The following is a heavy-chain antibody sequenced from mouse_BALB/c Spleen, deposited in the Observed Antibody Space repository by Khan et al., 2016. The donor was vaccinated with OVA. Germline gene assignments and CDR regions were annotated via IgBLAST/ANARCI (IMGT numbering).Heavy chain of an antibody. CDR3: AGSRDNFLHDY. J-gene: IGHJ2*01. CDR1: GYTFTNYG. CDR2: INTYTGAT. V-gene: IGHV9-1*02. D-gene: IGHD1-3*01. Sequence: QIQLVQSGPELKKPGESVKISCKASGYTFTNYGLNWMNQAPGKGLKWMGWINTYTGATVYADDFKGRFVFSLESSASTAHLQSNNLKNEDMATLCGAGSRDNFLHDYWGQRTTRTGSS.